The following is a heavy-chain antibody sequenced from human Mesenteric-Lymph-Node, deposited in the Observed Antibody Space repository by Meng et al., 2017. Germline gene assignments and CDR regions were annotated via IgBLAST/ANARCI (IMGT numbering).Heavy chain of an antibody. V-gene: IGHV1-2*06. CDR2: INPNSGGT. D-gene: IGHD7-27*01. CDR3: ARGRPANWGWKYYYYYGMDV. Sequence: ASVKVSCKASGYTFTGYYMHWVRQAPGQGLEWMGRINPNSGGTNYAQKFQGRVTMTRDTSISTAYMELSRLRSDDTAAYYCARGRPANWGWKYYYYYGMDVWGQGTTVTVSS. J-gene: IGHJ6*02. CDR1: GYTFTGYY.